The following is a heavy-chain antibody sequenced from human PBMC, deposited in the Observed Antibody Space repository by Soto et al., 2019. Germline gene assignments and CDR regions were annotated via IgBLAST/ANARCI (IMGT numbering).Heavy chain of an antibody. J-gene: IGHJ6*02. CDR2: IYYSGST. Sequence: SETLSLTCTVSGGSISSYYWSWIRQPPGKGLEWIGYIYYSGSTNYNPSLKSRVTISVDTSKNQFSLKLSSVTAADTAVYYCARRSWGHYYYYYGMDVRGQGPTVSVSS. D-gene: IGHD6-13*01. CDR1: GGSISSYY. V-gene: IGHV4-59*01. CDR3: ARRSWGHYYYYYGMDV.